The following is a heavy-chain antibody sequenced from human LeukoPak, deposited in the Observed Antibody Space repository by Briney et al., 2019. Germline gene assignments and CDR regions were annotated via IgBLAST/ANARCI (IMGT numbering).Heavy chain of an antibody. J-gene: IGHJ4*02. D-gene: IGHD1-26*01. CDR2: ISGSGGST. V-gene: IGHV3-23*01. Sequence: GGSLRLSCAASGFTFSSYGMHWVRQAPGKGLEWVSAISGSGGSTYYADSVKGRFTISRDNSKNTLYLQMNSLRAEDTAVYYCAKVGYPSGSYYFDYWGQGTLVTVSS. CDR1: GFTFSSYG. CDR3: AKVGYPSGSYYFDY.